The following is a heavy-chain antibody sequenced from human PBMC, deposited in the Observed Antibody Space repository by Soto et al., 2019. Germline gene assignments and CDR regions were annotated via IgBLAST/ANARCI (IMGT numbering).Heavy chain of an antibody. D-gene: IGHD6-19*01. Sequence: ESGGGLVQPGGSLRLSCAASGFTFSSYWMSWVRQAPGKGLEWVANIKQDGSEKYYVDSVKGRFTISRDNAKNSLYLQMNSLRAEDTAVYYCARDSSGWYGTTWFDPWGQGTLVTVSS. CDR2: IKQDGSEK. CDR3: ARDSSGWYGTTWFDP. V-gene: IGHV3-7*01. CDR1: GFTFSSYW. J-gene: IGHJ5*02.